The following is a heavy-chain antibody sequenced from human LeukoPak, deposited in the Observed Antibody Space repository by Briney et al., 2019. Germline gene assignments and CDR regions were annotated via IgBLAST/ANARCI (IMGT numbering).Heavy chain of an antibody. CDR1: GFTFCSYA. CDR2: ITNDGGTT. Sequence: PGGSLRLSSAASGFTFCSYAMHWLRQAPGKGLEYVSAITNDGGTTFYANSVRGRFTISRDNSKNTLFLQRGSLRPEDMAVYYCARVDDFTYDFWGQGTLVTV. J-gene: IGHJ4*02. CDR3: ARVDDFTYDF. D-gene: IGHD2-2*03. V-gene: IGHV3-64*01.